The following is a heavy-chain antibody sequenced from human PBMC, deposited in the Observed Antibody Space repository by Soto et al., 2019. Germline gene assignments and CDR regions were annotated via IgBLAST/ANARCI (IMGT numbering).Heavy chain of an antibody. J-gene: IGHJ3*02. CDR3: ARVGAAAYCSSTSCYVGAFDI. D-gene: IGHD2-2*01. CDR2: INWNGGST. V-gene: IGHV3-20*01. Sequence: GGSLRLSCAASGFTFDDYGMSWVRQAPGKGLEWVSGINWNGGSTGYADSVKGRFTISRDNAKNSLYLQMNSLRAEDTTLYHCARVGAAAYCSSTSCYVGAFDIWGQGTMVTVSS. CDR1: GFTFDDYG.